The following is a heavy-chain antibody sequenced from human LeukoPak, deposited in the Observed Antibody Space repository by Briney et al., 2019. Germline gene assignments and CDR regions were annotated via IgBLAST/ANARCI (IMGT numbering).Heavy chain of an antibody. J-gene: IGHJ4*02. D-gene: IGHD3-3*01. CDR2: IYYSGST. Sequence: SETLSLTCTVSGGSISSYYWSWIRQPPGKGLEWIGYIYYSGSTNYNPSLKSRVTISVDTSKNQFSLKLSSVTAADTAVYYCACEITIFGVVIDYWGQGTLVTVSS. V-gene: IGHV4-59*01. CDR3: ACEITIFGVVIDY. CDR1: GGSISSYY.